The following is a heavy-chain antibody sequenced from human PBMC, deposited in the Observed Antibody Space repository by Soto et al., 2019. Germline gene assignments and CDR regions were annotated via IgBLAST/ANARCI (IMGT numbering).Heavy chain of an antibody. CDR3: ARSSRRITIFGVAPNWFDP. Sequence: PSETLSLTCAFYGGSFSGYYWSWIRQPPGKGLEWIGETNHSGSTNYNPSLKSRVTISVDTSKNQFSLKLSSVTAADTAVYYCARSSRRITIFGVAPNWFDPWGQGTLVTVSS. V-gene: IGHV4-34*01. CDR1: GGSFSGYY. J-gene: IGHJ5*02. D-gene: IGHD3-3*01. CDR2: TNHSGST.